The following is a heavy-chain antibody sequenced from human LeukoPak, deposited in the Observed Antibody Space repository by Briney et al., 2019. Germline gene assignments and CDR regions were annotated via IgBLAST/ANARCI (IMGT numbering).Heavy chain of an antibody. CDR1: GFTFSSYA. V-gene: IGHV3-21*01. CDR3: ARPSYCTNGVCYPRYYYGMDV. D-gene: IGHD2-8*01. Sequence: SGGSLRLSCAASGFTFSSYAMSWVRQAPGKGLEWVSSISSSSYIYYADSVKGRFTISRDNAKNSLYLQMNSLRAEDTAVYYCARPSYCTNGVCYPRYYYGMDVWGQGTTVTVSS. J-gene: IGHJ6*02. CDR2: ISSSSYI.